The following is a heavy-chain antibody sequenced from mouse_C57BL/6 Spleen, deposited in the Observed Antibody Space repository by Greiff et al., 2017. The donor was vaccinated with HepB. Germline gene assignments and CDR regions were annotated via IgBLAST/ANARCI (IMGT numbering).Heavy chain of an antibody. CDR1: GYTFTSYW. D-gene: IGHD2-5*01. V-gene: IGHV1-5*01. CDR3: TALTYYSNPAWFAY. CDR2: IYPGNSDT. Sequence: VQLKESGTVLARPGASVKMSCKTSGYTFTSYWMHWVKQRPGQGLEWIGAIYPGNSDTSYNQKFKGKAKLTAVTSASTAYMELSSLTNEDSAVYYCTALTYYSNPAWFAYWGQGTLVTVSA. J-gene: IGHJ3*01.